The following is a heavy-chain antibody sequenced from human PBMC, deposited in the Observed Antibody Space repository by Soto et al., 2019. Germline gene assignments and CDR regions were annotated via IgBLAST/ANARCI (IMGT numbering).Heavy chain of an antibody. V-gene: IGHV4-59*01. CDR2: IYYSGST. CDR1: GGSISSYY. J-gene: IGHJ3*02. D-gene: IGHD3-16*01. CDR3: ARGGGLTDDAFDI. Sequence: SETLSLTCTVSGGSISSYYWSWIRQPPGKGLEWIGYIYYSGSTNYNPSLKSRVTISVDTSKNQFSLKLSSVTAADTALYYFARGGGLTDDAFDIWGQGTMVTVSS.